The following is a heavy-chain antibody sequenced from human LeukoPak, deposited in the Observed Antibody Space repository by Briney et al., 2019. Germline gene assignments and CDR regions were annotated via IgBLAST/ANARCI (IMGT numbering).Heavy chain of an antibody. D-gene: IGHD3-22*01. J-gene: IGHJ4*02. CDR1: GFTFSSYA. CDR3: AKGRRKTTSLYYYDSSGYHLFDY. CDR2: ISGSGGST. V-gene: IGHV3-23*01. Sequence: PGGSLRLSCAASGFTFSSYAMSWVRQAPGKGLERVSAISGSGGSTYYADSVKGRFTISRDNSKNTLYLQMNSLRAEDTAVYYCAKGRRKTTSLYYYDSSGYHLFDYWGQGTLVTVSS.